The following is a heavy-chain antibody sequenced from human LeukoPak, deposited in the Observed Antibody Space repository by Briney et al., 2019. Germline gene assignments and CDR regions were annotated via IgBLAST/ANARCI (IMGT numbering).Heavy chain of an antibody. D-gene: IGHD5-18*01. V-gene: IGHV4-59*11. CDR2: ISDSGSA. CDR1: GASISSHS. J-gene: IGHJ6*03. Sequence: SGPTLVNPSETLSLTCTVSGASISSHSWSWVRQPPGKGLEWIGFISDSGSAKYNPSLKSRVNISLDTSKNQFSLNLSSVTAADTAVYFCANGQSGYRYGYKYYYYIDVWGKGTTVIVSS. CDR3: ANGQSGYRYGYKYYYYIDV.